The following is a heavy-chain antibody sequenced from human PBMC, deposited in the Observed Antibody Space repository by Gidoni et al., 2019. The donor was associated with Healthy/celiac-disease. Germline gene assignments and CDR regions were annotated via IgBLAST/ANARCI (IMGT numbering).Heavy chain of an antibody. Sequence: EVQLLESGGGLVQPGGSLRLSCAASGFNFSSYAMSWVRQAPGKGLEWVSASRGSGGRTYYADSGKGRFTISRDNAKNTLDLQMNSLRAEDTAVYYCAEPYDMLTGGIWGQGTMVTVSS. V-gene: IGHV3-23*01. J-gene: IGHJ3*02. CDR1: GFNFSSYA. D-gene: IGHD3-9*01. CDR3: AEPYDMLTGGI. CDR2: SRGSGGRT.